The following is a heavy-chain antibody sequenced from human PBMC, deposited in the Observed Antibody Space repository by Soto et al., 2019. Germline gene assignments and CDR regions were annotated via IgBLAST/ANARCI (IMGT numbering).Heavy chain of an antibody. J-gene: IGHJ4*02. Sequence: PGEALRLSCAASGFTISSYGRSWVRRAPGKGLEWVANIKQDGSEKYYVDSVKGRCTISRDNAKNSLYLQMNSLRAEDTAVYFCAGAGYDFWSGYRDYWSQGSLVIGSS. CDR1: GFTISSYG. D-gene: IGHD3-3*01. V-gene: IGHV3-7*01. CDR2: IKQDGSEK. CDR3: AGAGYDFWSGYRDY.